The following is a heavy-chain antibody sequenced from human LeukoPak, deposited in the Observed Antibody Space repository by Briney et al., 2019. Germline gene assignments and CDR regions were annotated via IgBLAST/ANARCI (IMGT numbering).Heavy chain of an antibody. J-gene: IGHJ4*02. CDR3: ARHGRGYDFDY. Sequence: SETLSLTCAVYGGSFSGYYWSWIRQPPGKGLEWTGYIYYSGSTNYNPSLKSRVTISVDTSKNQFSLKLSSVTAADTAVYYCARHGRGYDFDYWGQGTLVTVSS. CDR1: GGSFSGYY. V-gene: IGHV4-59*08. CDR2: IYYSGST. D-gene: IGHD1-26*01.